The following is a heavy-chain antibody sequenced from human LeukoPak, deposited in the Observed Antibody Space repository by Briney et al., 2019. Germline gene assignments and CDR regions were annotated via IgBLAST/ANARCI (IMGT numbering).Heavy chain of an antibody. D-gene: IGHD2-15*01. CDR1: GGSISPFY. CDR3: ARHGYCSGGSCYWDY. V-gene: IGHV4-59*08. CDR2: IYHSGST. J-gene: IGHJ4*02. Sequence: PSETLSLTCTVSGGSISPFYWSWIRQPPGKGLEWIAYIYHSGSTRYNPSLKSRVATSVDTSNNQVSLKLSSVTAADTAVYYCARHGYCSGGSCYWDYWGQGTLLTVSS.